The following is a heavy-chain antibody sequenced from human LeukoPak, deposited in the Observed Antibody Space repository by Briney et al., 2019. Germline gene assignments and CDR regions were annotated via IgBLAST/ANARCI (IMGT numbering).Heavy chain of an antibody. J-gene: IGHJ4*02. Sequence: GGSLRLSCAASGFTVSSNYMSWVRQAPGKGLEWVSVIYSGGSTYYADSVKGRFTISRDNAKNALYLQMNSLRVEDTAVYYCANFEPGYTSSWYAEFWGQGTLVTVSS. CDR1: GFTVSSNY. CDR2: IYSGGST. CDR3: ANFEPGYTSSWYAEF. D-gene: IGHD6-13*01. V-gene: IGHV3-53*01.